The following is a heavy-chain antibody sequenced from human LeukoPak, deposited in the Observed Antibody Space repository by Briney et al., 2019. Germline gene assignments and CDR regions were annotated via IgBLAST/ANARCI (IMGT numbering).Heavy chain of an antibody. Sequence: GGSLRLSCAASGFTFTSYAMSWFRQAPGKGREWFSAISGSGGSTYHADSVKGRFTISRDNSKNTLYLQMNSLRAEDTALYYCAKMGVVAARPGTFDYWGQGTLVTVSS. V-gene: IGHV3-23*01. CDR2: ISGSGGST. J-gene: IGHJ4*02. CDR3: AKMGVVAARPGTFDY. CDR1: GFTFTSYA. D-gene: IGHD6-6*01.